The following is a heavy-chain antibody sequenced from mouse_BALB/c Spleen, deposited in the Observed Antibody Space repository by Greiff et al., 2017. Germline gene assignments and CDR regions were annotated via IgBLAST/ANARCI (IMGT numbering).Heavy chain of an antibody. CDR2: ISSGSSTI. CDR1: GFTFSSFG. CDR3: ANGYYFDY. Sequence: VKLVESGGGLVQPGGSRKLSCAASGFTFSSFGMHWVRQAPEKGLEWVAYISSGSSTIYYADTVKGRFTISRDNPKNTLFLQMTSLRSEDTAMYYCANGYYFDYWGQGTTLTVSS. J-gene: IGHJ2*01. V-gene: IGHV5-17*02.